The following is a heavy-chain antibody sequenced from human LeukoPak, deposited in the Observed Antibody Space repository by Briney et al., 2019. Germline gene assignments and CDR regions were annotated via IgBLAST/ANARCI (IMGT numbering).Heavy chain of an antibody. Sequence: SETLSLTCTVSGGSISSGDYYWSWIRQPPGKGLEWIGYISYSGSTYYNPSLKSRLTISVDTSKNQFSLKLSSVTAADTAVYYRARGVIGGDDYFDYWGQGTLVTVSS. CDR3: ARGVIGGDDYFDY. J-gene: IGHJ4*02. V-gene: IGHV4-30-4*01. CDR1: GGSISSGDYY. D-gene: IGHD2-21*02. CDR2: ISYSGST.